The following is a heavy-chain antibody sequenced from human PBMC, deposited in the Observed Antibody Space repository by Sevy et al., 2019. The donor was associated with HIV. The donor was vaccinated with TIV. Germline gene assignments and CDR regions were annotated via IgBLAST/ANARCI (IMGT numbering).Heavy chain of an antibody. CDR3: VRERAGIDH. D-gene: IGHD6-19*01. CDR1: GFTVTFNS. CDR2: IDVGRNT. V-gene: IGHV3-53*01. J-gene: IGHJ4*02. Sequence: EGSLRLSCAASGFTVTFNSMSWVRQAPGRGLVWVSVIDVGRNTYYADSVKGRFTIFRDSFKDTVDLQMDSLRPEDSGVYYCVRERAGIDHWGQGTLVTVSS.